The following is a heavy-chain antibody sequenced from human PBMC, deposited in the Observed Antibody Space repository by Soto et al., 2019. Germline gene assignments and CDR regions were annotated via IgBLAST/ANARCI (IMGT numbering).Heavy chain of an antibody. Sequence: ASVKVSCKASGGTFSSYTISWVRQAPGQGLEWMGRIIPILGITNYAQKFQGRVTITADKSTSTAYMELRSLRSDDTAVYYCVRSIAAATDFSGQGTLVTVSS. CDR3: VRSIAAATDF. CDR2: IIPILGIT. D-gene: IGHD6-13*01. V-gene: IGHV1-69*02. CDR1: GGTFSSYT. J-gene: IGHJ4*02.